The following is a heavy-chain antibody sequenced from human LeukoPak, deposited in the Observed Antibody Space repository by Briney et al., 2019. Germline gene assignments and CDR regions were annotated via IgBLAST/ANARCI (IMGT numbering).Heavy chain of an antibody. D-gene: IGHD1-26*01. CDR2: LSSGNEYI. Sequence: GRSLRLSCGASGFXFSTYTINWVRQAPGKGLEWVSSLSSGNEYIYYADSVKGRFTISRDDAKNSLYLQMNSLRAEDTAVYYCAREERELFDYWGQGTLVTVSS. CDR1: GFXFSTYT. J-gene: IGHJ4*02. V-gene: IGHV3-21*01. CDR3: AREERELFDY.